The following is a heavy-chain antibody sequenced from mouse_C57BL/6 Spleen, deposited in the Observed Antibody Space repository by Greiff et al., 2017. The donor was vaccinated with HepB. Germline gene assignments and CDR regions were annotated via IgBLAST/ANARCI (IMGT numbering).Heavy chain of an antibody. V-gene: IGHV14-3*01. CDR3: ARWVGTGYFDY. CDR2: IDPANGNT. D-gene: IGHD4-1*01. Sequence: EVQLQQSVAELVRPGASVKLSCTASGFTFKNTYMHWVKQRPEQGLEWIGRIDPANGNTKYAPKFQGKATITADTSSNTASLQLSSLTSEDTAIYYCARWVGTGYFDYWGQGTTLTVSS. J-gene: IGHJ2*01. CDR1: GFTFKNTY.